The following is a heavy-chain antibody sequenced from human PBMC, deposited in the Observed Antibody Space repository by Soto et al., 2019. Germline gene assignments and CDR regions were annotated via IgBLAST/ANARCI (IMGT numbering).Heavy chain of an antibody. D-gene: IGHD2-15*01. CDR2: MNPNSGNT. CDR3: ARAKGERYCSGGSCYPKGDAFDI. CDR1: GYTFTSYD. Sequence: ALVKVSCKASGYTFTSYDINWGRQATGQGLEWMGWMNPNSGNTGYAQKFQGRVTMTRNTSKSTANMELSSLRSEDTAVYYCARAKGERYCSGGSCYPKGDAFDIWGQGTMVTVSS. V-gene: IGHV1-8*01. J-gene: IGHJ3*02.